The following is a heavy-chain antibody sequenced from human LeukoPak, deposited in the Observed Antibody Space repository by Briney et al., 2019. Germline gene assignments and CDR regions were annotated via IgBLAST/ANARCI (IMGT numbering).Heavy chain of an antibody. CDR3: ARYSSWYTLGGFQH. Sequence: SGPTLVNPTQTLTLTCTFSGFSLSTSGVGVGWIRQPPGKALEWLALIYWDDDKRYSASLKSRLTITKDTSKNQVVLTMTNMDPVDTATYYCARYSSWYTLGGFQHWGQGTLVTVSS. J-gene: IGHJ1*01. CDR1: GFSLSTSGVG. D-gene: IGHD6-13*01. CDR2: IYWDDDK. V-gene: IGHV2-5*02.